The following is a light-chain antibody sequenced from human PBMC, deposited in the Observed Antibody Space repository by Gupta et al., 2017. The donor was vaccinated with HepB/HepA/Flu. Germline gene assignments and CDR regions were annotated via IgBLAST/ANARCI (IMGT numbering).Light chain of an antibody. J-gene: IGKJ1*01. V-gene: IGKV3-20*01. CDR1: QSLSGSL. CDR2: GAS. Sequence: EIVLTQSPGTLSLSPGERATLPCRASQSLSGSLLAWYQQKPGQAPRLLIYGASSRASGIPDRFTGSGSGTDFTLTINRLEPEDFAVYFCHQYGASPRTFGQGTKVEIK. CDR3: HQYGASPRT.